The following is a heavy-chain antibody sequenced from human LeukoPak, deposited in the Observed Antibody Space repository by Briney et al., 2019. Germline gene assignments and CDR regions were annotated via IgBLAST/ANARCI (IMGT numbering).Heavy chain of an antibody. Sequence: GGSLRLSCAASGFTFSSYDMSWVRQAPGKGLEWVSSISSSSSYIYYADSVKGRFTISRDNAKNSLYLQMNSLRAEDTAVYYCARESPDQAFDYWGQGTLVTVSS. CDR2: ISSSSSYI. J-gene: IGHJ4*02. V-gene: IGHV3-21*01. CDR3: ARESPDQAFDY. CDR1: GFTFSSYD. D-gene: IGHD1-14*01.